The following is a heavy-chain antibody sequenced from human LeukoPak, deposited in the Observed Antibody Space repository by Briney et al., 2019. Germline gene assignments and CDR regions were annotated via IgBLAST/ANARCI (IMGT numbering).Heavy chain of an antibody. D-gene: IGHD3-22*01. CDR3: ARDDFSGYPDY. CDR1: GFTFSSYS. Sequence: GGSLRLSCAASGFTFSSYSMNWVRQAPGKGLEWVSYISSSSSTIYYADSVKGRFTISRDNAKNSLYLQMNSLRAEDTAVYYCARDDFSGYPDYWGQGTLVTVSS. V-gene: IGHV3-48*04. J-gene: IGHJ4*02. CDR2: ISSSSSTI.